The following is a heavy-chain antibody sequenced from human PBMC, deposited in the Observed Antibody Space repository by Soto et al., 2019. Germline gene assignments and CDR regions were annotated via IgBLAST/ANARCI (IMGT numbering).Heavy chain of an antibody. V-gene: IGHV3-23*01. CDR1: GFTFSSYA. CDR2: ISGSGGST. J-gene: IGHJ2*01. D-gene: IGHD3-9*01. CDR3: AKEALERYDLLTGYYTGSSGYFDL. Sequence: EVQLLESGGGLVQPGGSLRLSCAASGFTFSSYAMSWVRQAPGKGLEWVSAISGSGGSTYYADSVKGRFTISRDNSKKTRYLQMNSLRAEDTAVYDCAKEALERYDLLTGYYTGSSGYFDLWGRGTLVTVSS.